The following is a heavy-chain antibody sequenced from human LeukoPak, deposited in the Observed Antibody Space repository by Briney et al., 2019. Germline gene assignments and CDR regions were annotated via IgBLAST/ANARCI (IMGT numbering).Heavy chain of an antibody. Sequence: GGSLRLSCAASRFTFSSYSMNWVRQAPGKGLEWVSSISSSSYYIYYADSVKGRFTISRDNAKNSLYLQMNSLRAEDTAVYYCARGSNYYDSSGYYYDYWYFDLWGRGTLVTVSS. D-gene: IGHD3-22*01. J-gene: IGHJ2*01. CDR3: ARGSNYYDSSGYYYDYWYFDL. V-gene: IGHV3-21*04. CDR2: ISSSSYYI. CDR1: RFTFSSYS.